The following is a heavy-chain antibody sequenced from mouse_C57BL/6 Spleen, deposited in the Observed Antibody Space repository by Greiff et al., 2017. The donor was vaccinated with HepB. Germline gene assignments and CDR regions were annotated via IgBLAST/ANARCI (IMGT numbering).Heavy chain of an antibody. CDR1: GFTFSDYY. Sequence: EVKVEESEGGLVQPGSSMKLSCTASGFTFSDYYMAWVRQVPEKGLEWVANINYDGSSTYYLDSLKSRFIISRDNAKNILYLQMSSLKSEDTATYYCARDRLGGYFDYWGQGTLVTVSA. CDR3: ARDRLGGYFDY. J-gene: IGHJ3*01. CDR2: INYDGSST. V-gene: IGHV5-16*01. D-gene: IGHD3-1*01.